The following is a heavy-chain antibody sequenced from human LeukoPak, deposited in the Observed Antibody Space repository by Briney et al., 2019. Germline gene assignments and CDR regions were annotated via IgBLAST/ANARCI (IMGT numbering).Heavy chain of an antibody. CDR3: ARGLGNRITMIVVVKSGAFDI. CDR2: INHSGST. J-gene: IGHJ3*02. CDR1: GGSISSTNYY. V-gene: IGHV4-39*07. D-gene: IGHD3-22*01. Sequence: SETLSLTCTVSGGSISSTNYYWSWIRQPPGKGLEWIGEINHSGSTNYNPSLKSRVTISVDTSKNQFSLKLSSVTAADTAVYYCARGLGNRITMIVVVKSGAFDIWGQGTMVTVSS.